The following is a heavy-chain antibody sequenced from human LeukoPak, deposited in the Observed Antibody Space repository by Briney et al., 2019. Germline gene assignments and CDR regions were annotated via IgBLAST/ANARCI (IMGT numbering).Heavy chain of an antibody. J-gene: IGHJ4*02. CDR2: ISWKSTSI. D-gene: IGHD6-19*01. CDR3: VKAGVPYSGGWYAQFDY. CDR1: GFTFDDYA. Sequence: GRPLRLSCAASGFTFDDYAMHWVRQAPGKGLEWVSGISWKSTSIGYADSVKGRFTISRDNIKNSLYLQMNSLGAEDTALYYCVKAGVPYSGGWYAQFDYWDQGTLVTVSS. V-gene: IGHV3-9*01.